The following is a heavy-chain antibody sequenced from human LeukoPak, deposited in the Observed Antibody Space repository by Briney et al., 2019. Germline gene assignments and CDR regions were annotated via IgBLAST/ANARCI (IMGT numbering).Heavy chain of an antibody. J-gene: IGHJ3*02. CDR2: ISGSGGST. V-gene: IGHV3-23*01. Sequence: GGSLRLSCAASGITFSNYAMSWVRQAPGKGLEWVSGISGSGGSTYYTDSVKGRFTISRDNSKNTLYLQMNSLRAEDTAVYYCAKEMLRNNAFDIWGQGTMVTVSS. CDR1: GITFSNYA. CDR3: AKEMLRNNAFDI. D-gene: IGHD2-15*01.